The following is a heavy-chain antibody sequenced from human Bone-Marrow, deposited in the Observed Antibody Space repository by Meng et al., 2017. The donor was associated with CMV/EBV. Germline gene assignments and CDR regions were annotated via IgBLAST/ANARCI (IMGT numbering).Heavy chain of an antibody. D-gene: IGHD1-14*01. CDR2: ISAYRRNT. J-gene: IGHJ6*02. Sequence: ASVKVSCKASGYSFDNFGVTWVRQAPGQGLEWLGWISAYRRNTNYVQRLQGRVTMTTDTSTSTAYMELRRLRSDDTAVYYCVTGTPYYYYYGMDVWGQGTTVTVSS. CDR1: GYSFDNFG. CDR3: VTGTPYYYYYGMDV. V-gene: IGHV1-18*01.